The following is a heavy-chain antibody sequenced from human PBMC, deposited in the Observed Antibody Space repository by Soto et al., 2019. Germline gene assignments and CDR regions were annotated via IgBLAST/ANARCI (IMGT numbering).Heavy chain of an antibody. CDR3: AKGRPFTIQTPDY. J-gene: IGHJ4*02. Sequence: EVQLLESGGGLVQPGGSLRLSCAASGFTFSSYAMSWFRQAPGKGLEWVSAISGSGGSTYYADSVKGRFTISRDNSKDTLYLQMNSLRAEDTAVYYCAKGRPFTIQTPDYWGQGDMVNVYS. D-gene: IGHD3-10*01. CDR1: GFTFSSYA. CDR2: ISGSGGST. V-gene: IGHV3-23*01.